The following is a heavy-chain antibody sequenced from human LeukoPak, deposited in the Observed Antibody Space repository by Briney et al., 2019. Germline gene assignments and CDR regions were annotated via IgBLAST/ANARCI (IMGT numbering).Heavy chain of an antibody. CDR3: ARVRTTRSDAFDI. D-gene: IGHD4-11*01. CDR1: GYTFTSYA. J-gene: IGHJ3*02. Sequence: ASVKVSCKASGYTFTSYAMNWVRQAPGQGLEWMGWINPNSGGTNYAQKFQGRVTMTRDTSISTAYMELSRLRSDDTAVYYCARVRTTRSDAFDIWGQGTMVTVSS. CDR2: INPNSGGT. V-gene: IGHV1-2*02.